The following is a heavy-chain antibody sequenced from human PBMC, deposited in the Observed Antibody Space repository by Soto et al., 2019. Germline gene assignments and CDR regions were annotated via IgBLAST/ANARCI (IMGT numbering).Heavy chain of an antibody. CDR2: IIPIFGTS. CDR1: GGTFNNHA. V-gene: IGHV1-69*01. CDR3: TFTTLFSRPDAGRSPKRFYGMDI. J-gene: IGHJ6*02. Sequence: QVQLVQSGAEVKKPGSSVKVSCKASGGTFNNHAINWVRQAPGQGLEWMGGIIPIFGTSNYAQKFQGRVTITADESTRTAYMELGILRSEDTAVYFCTFTTLFSRPDAGRSPKRFYGMDIWGQGTTVIVSS. D-gene: IGHD6-6*01.